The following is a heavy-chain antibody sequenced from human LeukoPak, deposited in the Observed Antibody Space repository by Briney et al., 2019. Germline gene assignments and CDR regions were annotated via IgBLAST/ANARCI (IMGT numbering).Heavy chain of an antibody. CDR2: IYYSGDT. CDR1: GVSMSSNY. CDR3: ARAPPGGGGLGFFDF. J-gene: IGHJ4*02. D-gene: IGHD3-16*01. Sequence: PSETLSLTCTVSGVSMSSNYWNWIRQPPGRGLEWIGYIYYSGDTYYNPSLKSRVTISVDTSKNQFSLKLTSVTAADTAVYYCARAPPGGGGLGFFDFWGQGALVTVSS. V-gene: IGHV4-59*01.